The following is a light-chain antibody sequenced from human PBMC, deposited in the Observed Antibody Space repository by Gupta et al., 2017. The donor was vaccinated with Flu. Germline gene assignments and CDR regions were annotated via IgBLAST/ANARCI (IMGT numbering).Light chain of an antibody. V-gene: IGLV3-1*01. CDR2: QDT. Sequence: SYELTQSHSVSVSPGQTVSITCSGDELGEKYVCWYQQKAGQSPVLVIYQDTERPSGIPERFSGSNSGKTATLTISGSQAIDEADYYCQAWDTTAYVFGTGTKLTVL. J-gene: IGLJ1*01. CDR3: QAWDTTAYV. CDR1: ELGEKY.